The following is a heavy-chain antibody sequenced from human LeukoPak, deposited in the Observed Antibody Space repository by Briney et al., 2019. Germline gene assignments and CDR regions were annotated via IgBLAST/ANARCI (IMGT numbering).Heavy chain of an antibody. V-gene: IGHV3-7*03. CDR1: GFTFSGYW. CDR3: ARDTGLAGPCDY. Sequence: PGGSLRLSCAASGFTFSGYWMSWVRQAPGKGLEWVANIKQDGSEKYYVDSVKGRFTISRDNAKNSLYLQMNSLRAEDTAVYYCARDTGLAGPCDYWGQGTLVTVSS. J-gene: IGHJ4*02. CDR2: IKQDGSEK.